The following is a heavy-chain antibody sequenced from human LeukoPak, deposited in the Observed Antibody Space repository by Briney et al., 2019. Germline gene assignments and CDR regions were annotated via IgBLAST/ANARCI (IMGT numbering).Heavy chain of an antibody. CDR3: ARRVPFDY. J-gene: IGHJ4*02. CDR1: GFTFSAYH. CDR2: ISSDSGTI. V-gene: IGHV3-48*02. Sequence: GGSLRLSCASSGFTFSAYHMNWVRQAPGKGLEWISFISSDSGTIYYADSVKGRFTISRNNAANSLYLQMNNLRDEDTAVYYCARRVPFDYWGLGTMVTVSS.